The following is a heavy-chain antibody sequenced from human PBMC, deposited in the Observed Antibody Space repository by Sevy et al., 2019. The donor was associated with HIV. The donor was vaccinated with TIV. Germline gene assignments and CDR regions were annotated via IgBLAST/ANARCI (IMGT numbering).Heavy chain of an antibody. CDR2: ISWNSGSI. V-gene: IGHV3-9*01. CDR1: GFTFDDYA. CDR3: AKGGRGKSVAFLEAFDI. D-gene: IGHD2-15*01. J-gene: IGHJ3*02. Sequence: SLEISCAASGFTFDDYAMHWVRQAPGKGLELVSGISWNSGSIGYADSVKGRFTISRDNAKNSLYLQMKSLIAEDNALYYCAKGGRGKSVAFLEAFDIWGQGTMVTVSS.